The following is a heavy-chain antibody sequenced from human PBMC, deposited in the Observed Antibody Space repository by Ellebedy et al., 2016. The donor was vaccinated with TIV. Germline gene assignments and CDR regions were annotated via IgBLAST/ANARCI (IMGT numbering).Heavy chain of an antibody. Sequence: MPGGSLRLSCTVSGASINSDSWGWIRQPPGKGLEWIGYLHDSGNTKYNPSRKSRATISVDTSKSQFILRLTSVTAADTAVYFCARDAHLYYFDYWGQGTPVTVSS. CDR3: ARDAHLYYFDY. CDR2: LHDSGNT. CDR1: GASINSDS. J-gene: IGHJ4*02. V-gene: IGHV4-59*01.